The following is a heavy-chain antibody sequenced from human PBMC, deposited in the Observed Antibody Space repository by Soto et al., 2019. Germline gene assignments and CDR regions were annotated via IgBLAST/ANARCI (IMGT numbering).Heavy chain of an antibody. CDR2: IWYDGSNK. CDR1: GFTFSSYG. CDR3: GRVGWRYSSGWGGDYYYYSGRDV. V-gene: IGHV3-33*01. Sequence: GGSLRLSCAASGFTFSSYGMHWVRQAPGKGLEWVAVIWYDGSNKYYADSVKGRFTISRDNSKNTLYLQMNSLRAEDTAVYYCGRVGWRYSSGWGGDYYYYSGRDVGGKGTRVTVPS. D-gene: IGHD6-25*01. J-gene: IGHJ6*04.